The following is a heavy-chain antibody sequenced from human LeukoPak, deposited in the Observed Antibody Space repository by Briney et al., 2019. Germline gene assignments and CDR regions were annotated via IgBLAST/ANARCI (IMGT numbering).Heavy chain of an antibody. CDR1: GFTFSSYG. D-gene: IGHD6-19*01. V-gene: IGHV3-23*01. CDR2: ISGSGGST. Sequence: GGSLRLSCAASGFTFSSYGMSWVRQAPGKGLEWVSAISGSGGSTYYADSVKGRFTISRDNSKSTLYLQMNSLRAEDTAVYYCAKSGYGSGWKPTDYWGQGTLVTVSS. J-gene: IGHJ4*02. CDR3: AKSGYGSGWKPTDY.